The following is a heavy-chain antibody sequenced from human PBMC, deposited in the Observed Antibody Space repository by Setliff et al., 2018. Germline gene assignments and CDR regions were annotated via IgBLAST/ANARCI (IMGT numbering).Heavy chain of an antibody. J-gene: IGHJ4*02. D-gene: IGHD1-1*01. Sequence: PSETLSLTCTVSGGSISSSSYYWGWIRQPPGKGLEWIGSIYYSGSTYYNPSLKSRVTISVDTSKNQFSLKLSSVTAADTAVYYCARASPLQPSDYWGQGTLVTVSS. CDR1: GGSISSSSYY. CDR3: ARASPLQPSDY. CDR2: IYYSGST. V-gene: IGHV4-39*07.